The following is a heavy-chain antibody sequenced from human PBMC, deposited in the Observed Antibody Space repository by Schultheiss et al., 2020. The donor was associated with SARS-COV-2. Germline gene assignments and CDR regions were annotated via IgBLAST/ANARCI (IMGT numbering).Heavy chain of an antibody. Sequence: ASVKVSCKASGYTFTSYGISWVRQAPGQGLEWMGWISAYNGNTNYAQKLQGRVTMTTDTSTSTAYMELRSLRSDDTAVYYCARGVRGGYFDWLYAFDIWGQGTMVTVSS. J-gene: IGHJ3*02. CDR3: ARGVRGGYFDWLYAFDI. D-gene: IGHD3-9*01. CDR2: ISAYNGNT. CDR1: GYTFTSYG. V-gene: IGHV1-18*01.